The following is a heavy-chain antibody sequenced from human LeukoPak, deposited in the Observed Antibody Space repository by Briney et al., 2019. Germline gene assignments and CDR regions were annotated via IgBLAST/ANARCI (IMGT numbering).Heavy chain of an antibody. D-gene: IGHD3-22*01. J-gene: IGHJ4*02. CDR2: IYYSGST. CDR3: AREIASRNYYDSSGWIDY. CDR1: GGSISSYY. Sequence: PSETLSLTCTVSGGSISSYYWSWIRQPPGKGLEWIGYIYYSGSTNYNPSLKSRVTISVDTSKNQFSLKLSSVTAADTAVYYCAREIASRNYYDSSGWIDYWGQGTLVTVSS. V-gene: IGHV4-59*12.